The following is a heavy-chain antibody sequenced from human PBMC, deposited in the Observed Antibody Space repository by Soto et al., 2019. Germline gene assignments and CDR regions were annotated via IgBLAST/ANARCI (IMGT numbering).Heavy chain of an antibody. J-gene: IGHJ4*02. Sequence: LSLTCTVAGASVSSGGFSWSWTRQPPGKGLEWIGSISYSGSTTYYPSLRSRVTISVDTSKNQFSLRLNSVTAADTAIYFCARVTFLIVGSVFSTPFDFWGQGTLVTVSS. D-gene: IGHD1-26*01. V-gene: IGHV4-61*08. CDR2: ISYSGST. CDR1: GASVSSGGFS. CDR3: ARVTFLIVGSVFSTPFDF.